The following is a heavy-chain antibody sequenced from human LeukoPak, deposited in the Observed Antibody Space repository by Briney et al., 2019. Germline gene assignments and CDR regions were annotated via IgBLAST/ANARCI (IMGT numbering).Heavy chain of an antibody. CDR2: ISGSGGST. J-gene: IGHJ4*02. V-gene: IGHV3-23*01. Sequence: GGSLRLSCAASGFTFSSYAMSWVRQAPGKGLEWVSAISGSGGSTYYADSVKGRFTISRHNSKNTLYLQMNSLRAEDTAVYYCAKDRMYSGSYYAYYFDYWGQGTLVTVSS. CDR3: AKDRMYSGSYYAYYFDY. CDR1: GFTFSSYA. D-gene: IGHD1-26*01.